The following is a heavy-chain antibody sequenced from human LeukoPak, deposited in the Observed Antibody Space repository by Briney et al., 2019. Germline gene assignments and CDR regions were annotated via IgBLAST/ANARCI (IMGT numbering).Heavy chain of an antibody. J-gene: IGHJ4*02. V-gene: IGHV3-48*04. CDR3: ARGSPYYDFWSGCYNLDY. Sequence: GGSLRLSCAASGFTFSSYSMNWVRQAPGKGLEWVSYISSSSSTIYYADSVKGRFTISRDNAKNSLYLQMNSLRAEDTAVYYCARGSPYYDFWSGCYNLDYWGQGTLVTVSS. CDR1: GFTFSSYS. CDR2: ISSSSSTI. D-gene: IGHD3-3*01.